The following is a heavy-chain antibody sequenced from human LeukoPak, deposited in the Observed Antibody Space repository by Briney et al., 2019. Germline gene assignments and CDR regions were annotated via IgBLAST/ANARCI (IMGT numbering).Heavy chain of an antibody. Sequence: GGSLRLSCAASGFTVSSNYMSWVRQAPGKGLEWVSVIYSGGSTYYADSVKGRFTISRGNSKNTLYLQMNSLRAEDTAVYYCARGGMVTYFDYWGQGTLVTVSS. CDR3: ARGGMVTYFDY. J-gene: IGHJ4*02. V-gene: IGHV3-66*01. CDR2: IYSGGST. CDR1: GFTVSSNY. D-gene: IGHD5-18*01.